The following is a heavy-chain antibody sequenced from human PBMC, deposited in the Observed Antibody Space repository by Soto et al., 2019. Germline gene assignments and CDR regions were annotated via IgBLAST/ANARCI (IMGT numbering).Heavy chain of an antibody. CDR3: AREGYSGYFFDY. Sequence: QVVLVESGGGVVQPGTSLRLSCVASGFSFNTYGMHWVRQPPGKGLEWVAGIWHDGTNKYYADSVQGRVTISRDNSGNTLYLHMSSLRAEDTAKYFCAREGYSGYFFDYWGQGTLVSVSS. CDR2: IWHDGTNK. J-gene: IGHJ4*02. V-gene: IGHV3-33*08. D-gene: IGHD5-12*01. CDR1: GFSFNTYG.